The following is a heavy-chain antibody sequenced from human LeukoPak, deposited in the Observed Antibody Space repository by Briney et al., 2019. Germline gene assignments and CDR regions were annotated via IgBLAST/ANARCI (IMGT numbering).Heavy chain of an antibody. V-gene: IGHV3-33*06. CDR1: GFTFSSYG. Sequence: GRSLRLSCAASGFTFSSYGMHWVRQAPGKGLEWVAVIWYDGSNKYYADSVKGRFTISRDNSKNTLYLQMNSLRAEDTAVYYCAKDEGIAAPGPNYWGKGTLVTVSS. D-gene: IGHD6-13*01. CDR3: AKDEGIAAPGPNY. CDR2: IWYDGSNK. J-gene: IGHJ4*02.